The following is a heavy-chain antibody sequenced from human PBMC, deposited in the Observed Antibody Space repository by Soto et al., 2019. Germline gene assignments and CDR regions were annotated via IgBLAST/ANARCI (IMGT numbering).Heavy chain of an antibody. CDR3: ARSAYGDYFYYYYMDV. Sequence: EVQLVESGGGLVQPGGSQRLSCAASGFTFSSYWMHWVRQAPGKGLVWVSRLNSDGSTTNYADSVKGRFTISRDIAKNTLYLQMNSLRAEDTAVYYCARSAYGDYFYYYYMDVWGKGTTVTVSS. J-gene: IGHJ6*03. CDR1: GFTFSSYW. D-gene: IGHD4-17*01. V-gene: IGHV3-74*01. CDR2: LNSDGSTT.